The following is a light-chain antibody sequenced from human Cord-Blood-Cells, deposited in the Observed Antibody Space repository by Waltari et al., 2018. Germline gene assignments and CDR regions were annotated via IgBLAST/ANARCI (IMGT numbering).Light chain of an antibody. CDR3: QQNNYWPRT. CDR1: QSISNN. CDR2: GAF. V-gene: IGKV3-15*01. Sequence: EIVMTQSPATLSVSPGESATLSCRATQSISNNLAWYQQTPGQAPRLLIYGAFTRAAGVPARFSGSASGTEFTLTISSLQSEDFAVYYCQQNNYWPRTFGQGTKVEIK. J-gene: IGKJ1*01.